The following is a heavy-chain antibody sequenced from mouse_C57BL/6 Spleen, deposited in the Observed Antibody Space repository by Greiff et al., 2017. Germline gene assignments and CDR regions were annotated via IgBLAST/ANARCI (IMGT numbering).Heavy chain of an antibody. CDR1: GYTFTDYY. CDR3: ARGGYSFDD. V-gene: IGHV1-76*01. D-gene: IGHD2-14*01. Sequence: VQLQQSGAELVRPGASVKLSCKASGYTFTDYYINWVKQRPGQGLEWIARIYPGSGNTNYNEKFKGKATLTAEKSSSTAYMQLSSLTSEDAAVYFCARGGYSFDDWGQGTTLTVSS. J-gene: IGHJ2*01. CDR2: IYPGSGNT.